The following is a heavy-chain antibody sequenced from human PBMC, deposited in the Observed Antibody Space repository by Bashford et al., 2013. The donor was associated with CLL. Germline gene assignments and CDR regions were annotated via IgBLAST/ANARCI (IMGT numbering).Heavy chain of an antibody. D-gene: IGHD3-10*01. Sequence: SVKVSCTSSGDTLTNYYIHWVRQAPGRGLEWMGRIIPMFGVTNYPEKFQGRVTFSADKSIDTAYLHWSSLKASDTAMYYCARGGHYGPGRQGMDVWGQGTTVTVSS. CDR3: ARGGHYGPGRQGMDV. J-gene: IGHJ6*02. V-gene: IGHV1-69*10. CDR1: GDTLTNYY. CDR2: IIPMFGVT.